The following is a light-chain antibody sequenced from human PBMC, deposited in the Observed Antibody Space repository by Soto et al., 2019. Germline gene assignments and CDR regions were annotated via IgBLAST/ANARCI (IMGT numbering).Light chain of an antibody. CDR3: AEWDDCLNGYV. Sequence: QSVLTQPPSASGTPGQRVTISCSGSSSNIGSNTVNWYQQLPGTAPKLLIYSNNQRPSGVPDRFSGSKSGTSASLAISGLQSEDEADYYCAEWDDCLNGYVFGTGTKVTVL. V-gene: IGLV1-44*01. J-gene: IGLJ1*01. CDR2: SNN. CDR1: SSNIGSNT.